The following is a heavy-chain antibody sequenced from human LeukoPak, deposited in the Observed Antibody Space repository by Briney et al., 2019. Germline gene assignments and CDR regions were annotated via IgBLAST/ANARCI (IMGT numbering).Heavy chain of an antibody. CDR2: IYYSGST. V-gene: IGHV4-59*08. J-gene: IGHJ2*01. Sequence: NSSETLSLTCTVSGGSISSYYWSWIRQPPGKGLEWIGYIYYSGSTNYNPSLKSRVTISVDTSKSQFSLKLSSVTAADTAVYYCARAGTWQWLTTYWYFDLWGRGTLVTVSS. CDR3: ARAGTWQWLTTYWYFDL. CDR1: GGSISSYY. D-gene: IGHD6-19*01.